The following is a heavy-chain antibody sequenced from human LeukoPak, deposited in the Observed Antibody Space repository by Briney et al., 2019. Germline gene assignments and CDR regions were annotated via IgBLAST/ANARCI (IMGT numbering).Heavy chain of an antibody. CDR3: ATSCGGDCYYVY. Sequence: ASVKVSCKVSGYTLTELSMHWVRQAPGKGLEWMGGFDPEDGETIYAQKFQGRVTMTEDTSTDTAYMELSSLRSEDTAVYYCATSCGGDCYYVYWGQETLVTVSS. V-gene: IGHV1-24*01. CDR2: FDPEDGET. J-gene: IGHJ4*02. D-gene: IGHD2-21*02. CDR1: GYTLTELS.